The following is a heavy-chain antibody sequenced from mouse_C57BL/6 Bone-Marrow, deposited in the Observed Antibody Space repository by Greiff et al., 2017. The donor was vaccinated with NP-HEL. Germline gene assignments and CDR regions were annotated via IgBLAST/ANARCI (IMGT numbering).Heavy chain of an antibody. J-gene: IGHJ2*01. D-gene: IGHD2-4*01. V-gene: IGHV1-69*01. CDR2: IDPSDSYT. CDR3: ARNDYDGGNYFDY. CDR1: GYTFTSYW. Sequence: QVQLQQPGAEFVMPGASVKLSCKASGYTFTSYWMHWVKQRPGQGLEWIGEIDPSDSYTNYNQKFKGKSTWSVDKSSSTAYMQLSSLTSEDSAVYYCARNDYDGGNYFDYWGQGTTLTVSS.